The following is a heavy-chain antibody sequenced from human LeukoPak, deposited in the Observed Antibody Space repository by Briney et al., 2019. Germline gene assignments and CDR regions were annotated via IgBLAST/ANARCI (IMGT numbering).Heavy chain of an antibody. CDR2: IYSGGST. J-gene: IGHJ3*02. CDR1: GFTFSSYA. Sequence: GGSLRLSCAASGFTFSSYAMSWVRQAPGKGLEWVSVIYSGGSTYYADSVKGRFTISRDNSKNTLYLQMNSLRAEDTAVYYCAREEYDSSGYSPSHAFDIWGQGTMVTVSS. V-gene: IGHV3-53*01. CDR3: AREEYDSSGYSPSHAFDI. D-gene: IGHD3-22*01.